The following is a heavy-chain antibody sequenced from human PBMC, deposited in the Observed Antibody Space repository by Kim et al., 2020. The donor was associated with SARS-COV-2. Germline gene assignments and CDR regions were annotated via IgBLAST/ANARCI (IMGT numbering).Heavy chain of an antibody. CDR3: ASEWDGGYEYYFDY. J-gene: IGHJ4*02. D-gene: IGHD5-12*01. V-gene: IGHV1-69*01. Sequence: AQKFQGRVTITADESTSTAYMELSSLRSEDTAVYYCASEWDGGYEYYFDYWGQGTLVTVSS.